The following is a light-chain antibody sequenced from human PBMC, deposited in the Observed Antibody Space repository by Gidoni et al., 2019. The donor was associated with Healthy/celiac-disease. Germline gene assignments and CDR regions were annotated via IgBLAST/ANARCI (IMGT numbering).Light chain of an antibody. CDR3: QQSYSTPWT. CDR1: QSISSY. Sequence: DIQMTQSPSSLSASVGDRVTITCLASQSISSYLNWYKQKPGKAPKLLIYASSSLQSGVHSRFSGCGSVTDFTLTISSLHPEDFATFYCQQSYSTPWTFGQGTKVEIK. CDR2: ASS. J-gene: IGKJ1*01. V-gene: IGKV1-39*01.